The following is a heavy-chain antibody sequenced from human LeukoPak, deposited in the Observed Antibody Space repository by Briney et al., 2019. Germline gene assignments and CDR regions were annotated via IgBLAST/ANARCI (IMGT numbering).Heavy chain of an antibody. Sequence: GGSLALSCTASGFTFRSYWMSWVRQAPGKGLEWVATIKQDGSQKEYVESVQGRFTISRDNAKNSLYLHMNRLRAEDTAVYYCARDPTVTNFHDAFDIWGQGTLVTVSS. CDR2: IKQDGSQK. CDR3: ARDPTVTNFHDAFDI. D-gene: IGHD4-17*01. V-gene: IGHV3-7*03. J-gene: IGHJ3*02. CDR1: GFTFRSYW.